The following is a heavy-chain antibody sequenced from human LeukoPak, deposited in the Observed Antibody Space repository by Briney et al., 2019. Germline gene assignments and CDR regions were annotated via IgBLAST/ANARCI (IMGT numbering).Heavy chain of an antibody. CDR1: GGSFSGYY. CDR2: INHSGST. V-gene: IGHV4-34*01. Sequence: SETLSLTCAVYGGSFSGYYWSWIRQPPGKGLEWIGEINHSGSTNYNPSPKSRVTISVDTSKNQFSLKLSSVTAADTAVYYCARYYYDSYDAFDIWGQGTMVTVSS. J-gene: IGHJ3*02. CDR3: ARYYYDSYDAFDI. D-gene: IGHD3-22*01.